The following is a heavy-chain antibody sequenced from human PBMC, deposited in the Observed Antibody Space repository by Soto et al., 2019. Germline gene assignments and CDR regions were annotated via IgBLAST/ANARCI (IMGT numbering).Heavy chain of an antibody. CDR1: GFTFDDYA. CDR3: AKGGYYYDSSGYSPWYYYGMDV. J-gene: IGHJ6*04. Sequence: PGGSLRLSCAASGFTFDDYAMHWVRQAPGKGLEWVSGISWNSGSIGYADSVKGRFTISRDNAKNSLYLQMNSLRAEDTALYYCAKGGYYYDSSGYSPWYYYGMDVWGKGTTVTV. CDR2: ISWNSGSI. D-gene: IGHD3-22*01. V-gene: IGHV3-9*01.